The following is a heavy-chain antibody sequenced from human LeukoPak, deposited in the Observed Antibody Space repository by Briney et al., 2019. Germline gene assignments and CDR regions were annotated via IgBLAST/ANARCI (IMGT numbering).Heavy chain of an antibody. J-gene: IGHJ5*02. Sequence: SETLSLICTVSGGSISSYYWSWIRQPPGKGLEWIGYIYYSGSTNYNPSLKSRVTISVDTSKNQFSLKLSSVTAADTAVYYCARDMGRDYSSSSVWFDPWGQGALVTVSS. V-gene: IGHV4-59*01. CDR1: GGSISSYY. CDR3: ARDMGRDYSSSSVWFDP. CDR2: IYYSGST. D-gene: IGHD6-6*01.